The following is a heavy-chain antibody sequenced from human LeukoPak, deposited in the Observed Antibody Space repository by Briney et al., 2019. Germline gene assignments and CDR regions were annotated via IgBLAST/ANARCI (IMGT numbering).Heavy chain of an antibody. CDR1: GFTVSTNS. D-gene: IGHD1-26*01. J-gene: IGHJ4*02. Sequence: GGSLRLSCTVSGFTVSTNSWGWVRQAPGKGLEWVSVIYSGGSTYYADSVKGRFTISRDNSKNTLYLQMNSLRAEDTAVYYCARGGSGSYYWGEYYFDYWGQGTLVTVSS. CDR2: IYSGGST. CDR3: ARGGSGSYYWGEYYFDY. V-gene: IGHV3-66*01.